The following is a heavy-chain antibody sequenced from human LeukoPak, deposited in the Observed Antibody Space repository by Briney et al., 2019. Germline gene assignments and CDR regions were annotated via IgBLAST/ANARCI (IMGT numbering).Heavy chain of an antibody. J-gene: IGHJ4*02. CDR1: GYTFTDYY. V-gene: IGHV1-2*02. CDR2: INPNSGGT. D-gene: IGHD6-6*01. Sequence: ASVTVSCKASGYTFTDYYMHWVRQAPGQGLEWMGWINPNSGGTNYAQKFQGRVTMTSDTSISTAYMELSRLRCDDTAVYCWGRESVESIAGQWGQGTLVTVSS. CDR3: GRESVESIAGQ.